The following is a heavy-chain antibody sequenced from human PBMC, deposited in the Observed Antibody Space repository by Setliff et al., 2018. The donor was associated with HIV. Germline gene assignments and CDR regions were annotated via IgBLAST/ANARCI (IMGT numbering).Heavy chain of an antibody. CDR1: GFTFDDYA. D-gene: IGHD3-9*01. CDR3: AIGLLTGEIDY. CDR2: ITWDGVTT. Sequence: GGSLRLSCAASGFTFDDYAMIWVRQAPGKGLEWISLITWDGVTTYYADSVKGRFTISRDSAKNSLYLQMNSLRAEDTAVYYCAIGLLTGEIDYWGQGTLVTVSS. J-gene: IGHJ4*02. V-gene: IGHV3-43D*04.